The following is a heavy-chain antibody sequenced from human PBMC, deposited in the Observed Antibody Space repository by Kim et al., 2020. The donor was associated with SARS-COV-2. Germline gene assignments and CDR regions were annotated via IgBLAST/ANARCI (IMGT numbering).Heavy chain of an antibody. CDR3: AKDKGRSSGWLFDY. V-gene: IGHV3-43*01. CDR1: GFTFDDYT. D-gene: IGHD6-19*01. CDR2: ISWDGGST. J-gene: IGHJ4*02. Sequence: GGSLRLSCAASGFTFDDYTMHWVRQAPGKGLEWVSLISWDGGSTYYADSVKGRFTISRDNSKNSLYLQMNSLRTEDTALYYCAKDKGRSSGWLFDYWGQGTLVTVSS.